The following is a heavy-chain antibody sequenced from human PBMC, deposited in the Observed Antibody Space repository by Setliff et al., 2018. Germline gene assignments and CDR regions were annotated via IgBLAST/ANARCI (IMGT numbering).Heavy chain of an antibody. D-gene: IGHD3-3*01. CDR3: ARGRSNFWGYYFDY. Sequence: PSETLSLTCAVYGGSFSGYYWSWIRQPPGKGLEWIGEINHSGSTNYNPSLKSRVTISVDMSKNQFSLKLSSVTAADTAVYYCARGRSNFWGYYFDYWGQGTLVTVSS. CDR2: INHSGST. J-gene: IGHJ4*02. CDR1: GGSFSGYY. V-gene: IGHV4-34*01.